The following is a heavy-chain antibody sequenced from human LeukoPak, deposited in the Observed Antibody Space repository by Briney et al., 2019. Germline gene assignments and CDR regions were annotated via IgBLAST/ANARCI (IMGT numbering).Heavy chain of an antibody. V-gene: IGHV3-48*03. CDR1: GFTFSSYE. CDR3: ARDINWVGGY. J-gene: IGHJ4*02. D-gene: IGHD7-27*01. Sequence: GGSLRLSCAASGFTFSSYEMNWVRQAPGKGLEWVSYISSSDNTIYYADSVKGRFTISRDNAKNSLYLQMNSLRAEGTAVYYCARDINWVGGYWGQGTLVTVSS. CDR2: ISSSDNTI.